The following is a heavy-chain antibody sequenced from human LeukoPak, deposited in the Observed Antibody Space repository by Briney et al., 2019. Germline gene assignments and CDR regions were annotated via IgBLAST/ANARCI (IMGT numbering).Heavy chain of an antibody. Sequence: GGSLRLSCTASGFTFGDYAISWVRQAPGKGLEWVGFIRSKAYGGTTEYAASVKGRFTISRDDSKSIAYLQMNSLKTEDTAVYYCTRERYDSSGYIPFDYWGQGTLVTVSS. CDR1: GFTFGDYA. D-gene: IGHD3-22*01. J-gene: IGHJ4*02. V-gene: IGHV3-49*04. CDR2: IRSKAYGGTT. CDR3: TRERYDSSGYIPFDY.